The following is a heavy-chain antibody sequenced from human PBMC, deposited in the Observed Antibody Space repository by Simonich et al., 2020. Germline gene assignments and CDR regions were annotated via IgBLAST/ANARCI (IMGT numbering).Heavy chain of an antibody. J-gene: IGHJ2*01. CDR3: ARDSYSSWYFDL. Sequence: QVQLVQSGAEVKKPGASVKVSCKASGDTFTGYYMHWVRQAPGKGLEWKGWTNPNSGGTNYAQKFQGRVTRTRDTSISTAYMELSRLRSDDTAVYYCARDSYSSWYFDLWGRGTLVTVSS. CDR2: TNPNSGGT. D-gene: IGHD6-13*01. V-gene: IGHV1-2*02. CDR1: GDTFTGYY.